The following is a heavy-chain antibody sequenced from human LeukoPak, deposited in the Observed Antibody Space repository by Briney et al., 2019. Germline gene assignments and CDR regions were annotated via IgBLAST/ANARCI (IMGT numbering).Heavy chain of an antibody. CDR3: TRVSESGNSDY. D-gene: IGHD4-23*01. CDR2: IWYDGKNK. CDR1: GFNFTGYG. J-gene: IGHJ4*02. Sequence: PGRSLRLSCAASGFNFTGYGIHCVRQVPGKGLDWVAVIWYDGKNKHYADSLKGRFTISRDTSKNTVYLQMNSLRAEDTAVYYCTRVSESGNSDYWGQGTLVTVSS. V-gene: IGHV3-33*01.